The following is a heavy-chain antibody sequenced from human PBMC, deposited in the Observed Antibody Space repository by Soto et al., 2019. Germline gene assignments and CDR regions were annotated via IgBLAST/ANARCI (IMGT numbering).Heavy chain of an antibody. CDR3: ARVLLLYMDV. CDR2: IYSGGST. CDR1: GFTVSSNY. J-gene: IGHJ6*03. Sequence: GGSLRLSCAASGFTVSSNYMSWVRQAPGKGLEWVSVIYSGGSTYYADSVKGRFTISRQNSKNTLYLQMNSLRAEDTAVYYCARVLLLYMDVWGKGTTVTVSS. D-gene: IGHD2-8*02. V-gene: IGHV3-53*04.